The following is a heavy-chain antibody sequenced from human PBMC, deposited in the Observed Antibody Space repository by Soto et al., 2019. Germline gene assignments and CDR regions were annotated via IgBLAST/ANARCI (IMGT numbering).Heavy chain of an antibody. J-gene: IGHJ6*03. D-gene: IGHD2-15*01. V-gene: IGHV4-59*01. CDR2: IYYSGST. CDR1: GGSISSYY. CDR3: ARESLGYCSGGSCYSKGHYYYYMDV. Sequence: SETLSLTCTVSGGSISSYYWSWIRQPPGKGLEWIGYIYYSGSTNYNPSLKSRVTISVDTSKNQFSLKLSSVTAADMAVYYCARESLGYCSGGSCYSKGHYYYYMDVWGKGTTVTVS.